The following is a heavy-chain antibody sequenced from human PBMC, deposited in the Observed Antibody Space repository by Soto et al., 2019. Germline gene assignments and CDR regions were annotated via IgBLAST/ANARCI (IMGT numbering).Heavy chain of an antibody. CDR2: ISPYNGNT. V-gene: IGHV1-18*01. CDR1: GYTFTSYG. D-gene: IGHD1-7*01. CDR3: ARDRRYNWNYGWFGP. J-gene: IGHJ5*02. Sequence: QVQLVQSGAEVKKPGASVKVSCKASGYTFTSYGISWVRQAPGQGLEWMGWISPYNGNTNYAQNLQGRVTMTTDTSTSTAYMELRSLRFDYTAVYYCARDRRYNWNYGWFGPWGQGTLVTVSS.